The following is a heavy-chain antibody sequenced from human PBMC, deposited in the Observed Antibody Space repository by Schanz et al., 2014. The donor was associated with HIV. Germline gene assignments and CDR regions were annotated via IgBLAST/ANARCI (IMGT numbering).Heavy chain of an antibody. V-gene: IGHV1-69*05. D-gene: IGHD3-3*01. CDR1: GGSFSRYA. CDR2: ILPMFGTT. J-gene: IGHJ5*02. Sequence: QVQLVQSGAEVKKPGSSVKVSCKGSGGSFSRYAISWVRLAPGRGLEWMGGILPMFGTTNYAQKFQGRLTVTRDTSTSTVYMEMNSLRPDDTAVYYCARDLGGDFWSAQGGFDPWGQGTLVTVSS. CDR3: ARDLGGDFWSAQGGFDP.